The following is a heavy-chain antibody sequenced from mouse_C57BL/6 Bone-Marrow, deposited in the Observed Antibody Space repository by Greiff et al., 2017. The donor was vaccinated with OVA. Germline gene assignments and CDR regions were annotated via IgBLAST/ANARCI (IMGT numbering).Heavy chain of an antibody. Sequence: EVKLEESGGGLVKPGGSLKLSCAASGFTFSDYGMHWVRQAPEKGLEWVAYISSGSSTIYYADTVTGRFTISRDNAKNTLFLQMTSLRSEDTAMYYCARHSRDGKCLAYWGKGTLVTVSA. CDR3: ARHSRDGKCLAY. V-gene: IGHV5-17*01. CDR2: ISSGSSTI. CDR1: GFTFSDYG. J-gene: IGHJ3*01. D-gene: IGHD2-1*01.